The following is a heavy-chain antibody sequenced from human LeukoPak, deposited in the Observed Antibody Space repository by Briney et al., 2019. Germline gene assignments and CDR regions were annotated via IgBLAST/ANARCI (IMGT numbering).Heavy chain of an antibody. Sequence: SETLSLTCTVSGVSISSSNSYWGWIRQPPGKGLEWIGSIYYSGSTYYNPSLKSRVTISVDTSKNQFSLKLSSVTAADTAVYYCARSSVEMATITVWFDPWGQGTLVTVSS. J-gene: IGHJ5*02. D-gene: IGHD5-24*01. V-gene: IGHV4-39*01. CDR1: GVSISSSNSY. CDR2: IYYSGST. CDR3: ARSSVEMATITVWFDP.